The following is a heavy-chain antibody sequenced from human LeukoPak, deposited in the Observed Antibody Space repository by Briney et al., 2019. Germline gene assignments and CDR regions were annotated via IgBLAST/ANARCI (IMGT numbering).Heavy chain of an antibody. Sequence: SVKVSCKASGGTFSSYAISWVRQAPGQGLEWMGGIIPIFGTANYAQKFQGRVTITADESTSTAYMELSSLRSEDTAVYYCARDCSSTSCYTYDWGQGTLVTVSS. CDR2: IIPIFGTA. D-gene: IGHD2-2*02. CDR3: ARDCSSTSCYTYD. J-gene: IGHJ4*02. V-gene: IGHV1-69*13. CDR1: GGTFSSYA.